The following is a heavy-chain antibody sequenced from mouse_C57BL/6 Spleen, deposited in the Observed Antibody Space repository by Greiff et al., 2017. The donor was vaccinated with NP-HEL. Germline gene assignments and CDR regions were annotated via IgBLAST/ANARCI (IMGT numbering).Heavy chain of an antibody. J-gene: IGHJ1*03. CDR1: GYTFTSYW. CDR2: INPSNGGT. CDR3: ARDYDYDGYWYFDV. Sequence: QVHVKQSGTELVKPGASVKLSCKASGYTFTSYWMHWVKQRPGQGLEWIGNINPSNGGTNYNEKFKSKATLTVDKSSSTAYMQLSSLTSEDSAVYYCARDYDYDGYWYFDVWGTGTTVTVSS. V-gene: IGHV1-53*01. D-gene: IGHD2-4*01.